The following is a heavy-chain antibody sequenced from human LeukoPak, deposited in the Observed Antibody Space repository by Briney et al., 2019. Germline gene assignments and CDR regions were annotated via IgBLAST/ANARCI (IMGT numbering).Heavy chain of an antibody. V-gene: IGHV4-39*01. D-gene: IGHD3-22*01. CDR2: IYDSGST. CDR3: AVDYDSRRVVQAFDI. J-gene: IGHJ3*02. Sequence: SETLSLTCTVSGGSIRSSYYYWGWIRQPPGKGLEWIGSIYDSGSTYYNPSLKSRVTISVDTSKNQFSLKLSSVTAADTAVYYCAVDYDSRRVVQAFDIWGQGTMVTVSS. CDR1: GGSIRSSYYY.